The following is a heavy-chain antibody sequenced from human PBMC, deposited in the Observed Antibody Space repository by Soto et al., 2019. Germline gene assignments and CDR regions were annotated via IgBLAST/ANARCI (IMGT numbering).Heavy chain of an antibody. CDR1: GYTFTSYG. CDR3: AKEGGSGRYSHYSDCGMDV. CDR2: LSASNGNT. Sequence: QVQLVQSGAEVKKPGASVKVSCKASGYTFTSYGISWVRQAPGQGLAWMGWLSASNGNTNSAQKLQGRVTMTTDTSTSTANMERRSMRSDDSAAEYGAKEGGSGRYSHYSDCGMDVWGQGTKVTVSS. J-gene: IGHJ6*02. D-gene: IGHD6-19*01. V-gene: IGHV1-18*01.